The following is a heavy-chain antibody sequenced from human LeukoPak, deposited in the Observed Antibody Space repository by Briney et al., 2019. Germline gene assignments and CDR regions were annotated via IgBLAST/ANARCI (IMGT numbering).Heavy chain of an antibody. J-gene: IGHJ4*02. CDR1: GGTFSSYA. CDR3: AGDPLAAAGPTLIFDY. Sequence: ASVKVSCKASGGTFSSYAISWVRQAPGQGLEWMGGIIPIFGTANYAQKFQGRVTITTDESTSTAYMELSSLRSEDTAVYYCAGDPLAAAGPTLIFDYWGQGTLVTVSS. V-gene: IGHV1-69*05. D-gene: IGHD6-13*01. CDR2: IIPIFGTA.